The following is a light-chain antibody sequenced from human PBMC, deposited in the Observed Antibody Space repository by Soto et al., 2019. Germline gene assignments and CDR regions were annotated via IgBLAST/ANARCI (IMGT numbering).Light chain of an antibody. V-gene: IGKV3-11*01. Sequence: EIVLTQSPATLCLSPGERATLSCRASQSVSSYLAWYQQKPGQAPRLLIYEASNRATGIPARFSGSGSGTDFTLTISSLEPEDFAVYYCQQRGHWPLTFGGGTKVDI. CDR2: EAS. CDR3: QQRGHWPLT. J-gene: IGKJ4*01. CDR1: QSVSSY.